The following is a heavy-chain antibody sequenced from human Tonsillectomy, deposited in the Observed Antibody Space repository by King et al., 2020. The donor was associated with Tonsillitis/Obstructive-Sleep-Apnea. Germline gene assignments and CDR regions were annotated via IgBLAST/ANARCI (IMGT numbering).Heavy chain of an antibody. CDR2: IYHSGNT. CDR3: ARDNSGTGFWSGHYYYMDV. CDR1: GGSISSSNW. D-gene: IGHD3-3*01. V-gene: IGHV4-4*02. Sequence: MQLQESGPGLVKPSGTLSLTCAVSGGSISSSNWWSWVRQPPGKGLEWIGEIYHSGNTNYNPSLKSRVTISVDKSKNQISLKVSSVTAADTAVYYCARDNSGTGFWSGHYYYMDVWGKGTTVTVSS. J-gene: IGHJ6*03.